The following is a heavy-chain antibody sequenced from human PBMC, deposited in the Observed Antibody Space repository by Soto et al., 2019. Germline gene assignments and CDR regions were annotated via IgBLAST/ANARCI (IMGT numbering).Heavy chain of an antibody. D-gene: IGHD2-15*01. Sequence: QVQLVESGGGVVQPGRSLRLSCAASGFTFSSYGMHWVRQAPGKGLEWVALIWFDGTNKYYADSVKGRFTISRDNSXNXXYLQMNSLRAEDTAVYYCASEYCSGGSCYYYGMDVWGQGTTVTVSS. CDR1: GFTFSSYG. CDR3: ASEYCSGGSCYYYGMDV. V-gene: IGHV3-33*01. CDR2: IWFDGTNK. J-gene: IGHJ6*02.